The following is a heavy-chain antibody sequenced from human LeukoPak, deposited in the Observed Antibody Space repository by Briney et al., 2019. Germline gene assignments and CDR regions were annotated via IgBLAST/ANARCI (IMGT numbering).Heavy chain of an antibody. CDR2: IYYSGST. Sequence: SETLSLTCTVSGGSISSYYWSWIRQPPGKGLEWIGYIYYSGSTNYNPSLKSRVTISVDTSKNQFSLKLSSVTAADTAVYYCARHDSSGWYEGDGEYYFDYWGQGTLVTVSS. J-gene: IGHJ4*02. CDR3: ARHDSSGWYEGDGEYYFDY. V-gene: IGHV4-59*08. D-gene: IGHD6-19*01. CDR1: GGSISSYY.